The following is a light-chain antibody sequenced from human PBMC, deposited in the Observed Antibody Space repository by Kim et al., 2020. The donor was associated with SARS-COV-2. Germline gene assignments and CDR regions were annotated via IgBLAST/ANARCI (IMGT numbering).Light chain of an antibody. CDR2: DAS. CDR1: LSINSNK. V-gene: IGKV3-20*01. CDR3: QQYDRAPYA. J-gene: IGKJ2*01. Sequence: ESLLTQSPGTLSLSPGERATLSCRASLSINSNKLAWYQQKPGKAPRVLIYDASSRATDIPDRFSGSGSGTDFTLTISRLEPEDVAVFYCQQYDRAPYAFGQGTKLEI.